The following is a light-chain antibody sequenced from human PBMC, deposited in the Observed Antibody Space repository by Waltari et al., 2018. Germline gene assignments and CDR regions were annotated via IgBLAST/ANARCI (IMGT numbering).Light chain of an antibody. Sequence: QSALTQPASVSGSPGQSTTISCTGTSSDVGGYHFVSWYQQHPGKAPKLTIYEVSNRPSGVSNRFSGSKSGNMASLTISGLQAEDEADYYCTSYTSSSTLVFGTGTKVTVL. CDR2: EVS. V-gene: IGLV2-14*01. J-gene: IGLJ1*01. CDR1: SSDVGGYHF. CDR3: TSYTSSSTLV.